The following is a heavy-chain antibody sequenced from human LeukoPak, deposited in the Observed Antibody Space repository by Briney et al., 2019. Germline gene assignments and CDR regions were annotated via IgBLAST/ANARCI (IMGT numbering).Heavy chain of an antibody. CDR2: IYVTGN. Sequence: PSETLSLTCTVSGGSIGTYYWSWVRQSPGKGLEWIGYIYVTGNRYNPYLQSRVTISVDTSRKQFFLKMSSVTAADTAVYYCARHIGGGIEDMDVWGKGTKVTVSS. CDR3: ARHIGGGIEDMDV. CDR1: GGSIGTYY. D-gene: IGHD3-16*02. V-gene: IGHV4-59*08. J-gene: IGHJ6*03.